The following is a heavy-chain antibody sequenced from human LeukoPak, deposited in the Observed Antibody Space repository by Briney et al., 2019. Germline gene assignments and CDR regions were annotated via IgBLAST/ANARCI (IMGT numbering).Heavy chain of an antibody. CDR3: AKLARWFGELSPFDY. Sequence: GGSLRLSCAASGFTFSDYGLLWVRQAPGKGLEWLAVISYDESITYYAGSVKGRFTISRQNSKNTVYLQMSRLRPEDTAVYCCAKLARWFGELSPFDYWGQGTRVTVSS. V-gene: IGHV3-30*18. J-gene: IGHJ4*02. D-gene: IGHD3-10*01. CDR2: ISYDESIT. CDR1: GFTFSDYG.